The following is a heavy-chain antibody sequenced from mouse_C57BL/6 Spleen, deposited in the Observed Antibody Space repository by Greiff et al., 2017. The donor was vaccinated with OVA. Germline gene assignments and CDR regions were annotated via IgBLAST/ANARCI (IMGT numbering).Heavy chain of an antibody. V-gene: IGHV1-22*01. CDR3: ARKGMVTPAFAY. CDR2: INPNNGGT. J-gene: IGHJ3*01. D-gene: IGHD2-3*01. Sequence: VQLKESGPELVKPGASVKMSCKASGYTFTDYNMHWVKQSHGKSLEWIGYINPNNGGTSYNQKFKGKATLTVNKSSSTAYMELRSLTSEDSAVYYCARKGMVTPAFAYWGQGTLVTVSA. CDR1: GYTFTDYN.